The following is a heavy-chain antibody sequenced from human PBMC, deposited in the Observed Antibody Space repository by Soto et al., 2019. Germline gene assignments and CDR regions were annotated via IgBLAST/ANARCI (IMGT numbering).Heavy chain of an antibody. CDR2: IYYSGST. Sequence: KPSETLSLTCTVSGGSISSGGYYWSWIRQHPGKGLEWIGYIYYSGSTYYNPSLKSRVTISVDTSKNQFSLKLSSVTAADTAVYYCARAIGRAANRNNWFDPWGQGTLVTVSS. J-gene: IGHJ5*02. CDR1: GGSISSGGYY. D-gene: IGHD2-15*01. CDR3: ARAIGRAANRNNWFDP. V-gene: IGHV4-31*03.